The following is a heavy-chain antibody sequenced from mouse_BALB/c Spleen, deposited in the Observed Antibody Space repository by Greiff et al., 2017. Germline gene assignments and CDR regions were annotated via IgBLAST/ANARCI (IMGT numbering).Heavy chain of an antibody. CDR2: INSNGGST. J-gene: IGHJ3*01. CDR3: AREDYSWFAY. V-gene: IGHV5-6-3*01. CDR1: GFTFSSYG. D-gene: IGHD2-12*01. Sequence: EVQRVESGGGLVQPGGSLKLSCAASGFTFSSYGMSWVRQTPDKRLELVATINSNGGSTYYPDSVKGRFTISRDNAKNTLYLQMSSLKSEDTAMYYCAREDYSWFAYWGQGTLVTVSA.